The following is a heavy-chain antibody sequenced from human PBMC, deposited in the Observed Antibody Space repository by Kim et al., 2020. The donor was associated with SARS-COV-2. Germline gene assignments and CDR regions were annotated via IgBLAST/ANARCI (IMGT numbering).Heavy chain of an antibody. Sequence: FQGRVTITADESTSTAYMELSSLRSEDTAVYYCAREYYYDSSGYYNWFDPWGQGTLVTVSS. V-gene: IGHV1-69*01. J-gene: IGHJ5*02. CDR3: AREYYYDSSGYYNWFDP. D-gene: IGHD3-22*01.